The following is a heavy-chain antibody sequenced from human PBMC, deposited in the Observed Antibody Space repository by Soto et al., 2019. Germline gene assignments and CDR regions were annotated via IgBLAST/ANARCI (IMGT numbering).Heavy chain of an antibody. Sequence: GGSLGLSCAASGFTVSNNYLSWVRQAPGKGLQWVSLIYSDGGTDYAESVKGRFTISRDNSKNTLYLQMNSLKAEDTAIYYCATRMTTARYWGQGNLVTVSS. CDR3: ATRMTTARY. J-gene: IGHJ4*02. V-gene: IGHV3-66*01. CDR2: IYSDGGT. CDR1: GFTVSNNY. D-gene: IGHD4-17*01.